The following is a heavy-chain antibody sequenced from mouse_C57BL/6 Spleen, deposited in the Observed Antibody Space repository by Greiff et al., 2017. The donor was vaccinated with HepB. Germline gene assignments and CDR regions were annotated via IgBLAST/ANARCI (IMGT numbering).Heavy chain of an antibody. CDR1: GYSITSGYY. J-gene: IGHJ2*01. CDR3: ARSGGTGTYYFDY. D-gene: IGHD4-1*01. Sequence: EVQLVESGPGLVKPSQSLSLTCSVTGYSITSGYYWNWIRQFPGNKLEWMGYISYDGSNNYNPSLKNRISITRDTSKNQFFLKLNSVTTEDTATYYCARSGGTGTYYFDYWGQGTTLTVSS. CDR2: ISYDGSN. V-gene: IGHV3-6*01.